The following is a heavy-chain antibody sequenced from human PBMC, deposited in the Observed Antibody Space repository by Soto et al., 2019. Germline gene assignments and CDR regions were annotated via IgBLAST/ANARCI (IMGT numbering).Heavy chain of an antibody. Sequence: ASGKVSCKASGYTFTSYAMHWVRQAPGQRLEWMGWINAGNGNTKYSQRFQGRVTITRDTSASTAYMELSSLRSEDTAVYYCARGSYEDYYYGLDVWGQGTTVTVSS. D-gene: IGHD1-26*01. CDR1: GYTFTSYA. CDR3: ARGSYEDYYYGLDV. J-gene: IGHJ6*02. CDR2: INAGNGNT. V-gene: IGHV1-3*01.